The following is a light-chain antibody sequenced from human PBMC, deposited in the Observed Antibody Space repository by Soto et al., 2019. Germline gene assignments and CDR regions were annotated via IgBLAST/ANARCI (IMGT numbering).Light chain of an antibody. CDR1: QSISTW. CDR2: TAS. V-gene: IGKV1-5*03. Sequence: DIQMTQSPSTLSASVGDRVTITCRASQSISTWLAWYQQKPGKAPRLLIYTASSLQSGVPSRFSGSGSGTEFTLTIRSLQADDFATYYCQHYNSTSRTFGQGTKVEVK. J-gene: IGKJ1*01. CDR3: QHYNSTSRT.